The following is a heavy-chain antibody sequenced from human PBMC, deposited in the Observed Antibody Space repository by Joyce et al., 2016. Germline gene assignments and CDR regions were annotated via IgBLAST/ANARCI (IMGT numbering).Heavy chain of an antibody. CDR3: ARDAIAARSMHWYVDL. D-gene: IGHD6-6*01. J-gene: IGHJ2*01. CDR2: ISSSSSYL. Sequence: EVQLLESGGGLVKPGESMRLSCAGSGFTFSCYTMNWVRLAPGKGLGWVSFISSSSSYLYYADSVKGRFTVARDNARKSLYLQMDSLRPEDSAVYYCARDAIAARSMHWYVDLWGRGTLVTVSS. V-gene: IGHV3-21*02. CDR1: GFTFSCYT.